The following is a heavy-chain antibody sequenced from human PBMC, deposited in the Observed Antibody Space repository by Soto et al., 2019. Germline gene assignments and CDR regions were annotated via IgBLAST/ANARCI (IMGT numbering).Heavy chain of an antibody. CDR2: IYSGGYT. J-gene: IGHJ4*02. CDR1: GFTVSNNY. V-gene: IGHV3-53*01. Sequence: EVQLVESGGGLIQPGGSLRLSCAVSGFTVSNNYMSWVRQAPGKGLEGVSVIYSGGYTAYGDSVKGRFTISRDNSKNTPYLQIKSPRAAAPAWFYRATHPGGGGYWGQGTLVTVSS. D-gene: IGHD3-10*01. CDR3: ATHPGGGGY.